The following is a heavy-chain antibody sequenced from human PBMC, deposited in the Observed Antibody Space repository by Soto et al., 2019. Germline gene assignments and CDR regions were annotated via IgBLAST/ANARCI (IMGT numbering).Heavy chain of an antibody. CDR1: GYTLTELS. J-gene: IGHJ6*02. D-gene: IGHD2-2*01. Sequence: QVPLVQSGAEVKKPGASVKVSCKVSGYTLTELSMHWVRQAPGKGLEWMGGFDPEDGETIYAQKFQGRVTMTEDTSTDTAYMELSSLRSEDTAVYYCATERRYCSSTSCYFHGMDVWGQGTTVTVSS. CDR2: FDPEDGET. CDR3: ATERRYCSSTSCYFHGMDV. V-gene: IGHV1-24*01.